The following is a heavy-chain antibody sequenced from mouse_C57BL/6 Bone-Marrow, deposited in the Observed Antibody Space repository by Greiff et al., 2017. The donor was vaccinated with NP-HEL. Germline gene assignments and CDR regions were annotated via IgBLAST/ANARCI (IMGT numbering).Heavy chain of an antibody. J-gene: IGHJ1*03. D-gene: IGHD1-1*01. Sequence: QVQLQQSGPELVKPGASVKISCKASGYAFSSSWMNWVKQRPGKGLEWIGRIYPGDGDTNYNGKFKGKATLTADKSSSTAYMQLSSLTSEDSAVYFWARVDYYGSLNWDFDVWGTGTTVTVSS. V-gene: IGHV1-82*01. CDR3: ARVDYYGSLNWDFDV. CDR1: GYAFSSSW. CDR2: IYPGDGDT.